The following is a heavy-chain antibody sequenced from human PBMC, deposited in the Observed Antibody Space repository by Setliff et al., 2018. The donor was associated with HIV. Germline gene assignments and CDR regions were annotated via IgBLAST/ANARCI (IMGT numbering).Heavy chain of an antibody. V-gene: IGHV4-38-2*01. D-gene: IGHD6-13*01. Sequence: SETLSLTCAVSDYSVLNDNYWGWIRQSPGKGLEWIGSIYHSGLTYYNPSLKSRVTISVDSSKNQFSLRLSSVTAADTAVYYCARGVSSWYPLFDYWGQGTLVTVSS. J-gene: IGHJ4*02. CDR3: ARGVSSWYPLFDY. CDR2: IYHSGLT. CDR1: DYSVLNDNY.